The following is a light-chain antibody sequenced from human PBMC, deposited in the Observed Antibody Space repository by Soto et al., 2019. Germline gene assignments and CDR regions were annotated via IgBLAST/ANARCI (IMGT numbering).Light chain of an antibody. J-gene: IGKJ3*01. CDR3: HKCNGDPPLFT. CDR1: HDIGNS. CDR2: AAS. Sequence: DIQMTQSPSSLSASVGDRVTITCRAGHDIGNSLAWYQQKPGQGPKLVIFAASTLQSGVPSRFSGSGSGTDFTITINSLQREDVATYYCHKCNGDPPLFTFGPGTKVNIK. V-gene: IGKV1-27*01.